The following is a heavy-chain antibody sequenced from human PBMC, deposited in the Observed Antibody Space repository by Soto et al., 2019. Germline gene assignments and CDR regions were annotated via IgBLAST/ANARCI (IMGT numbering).Heavy chain of an antibody. CDR3: ARDSKLYGDYTY. CDR1: GGSISSYY. J-gene: IGHJ4*02. D-gene: IGHD4-17*01. V-gene: IGHV4-59*01. CDR2: IYYSGST. Sequence: SETLSLTCTVSGGSISSYYWSWIRQPPGKGLEWIGYIYYSGSTNYSPSLKSRVTISVDTSKNQFSLKLSSVTAADTAVYYCARDSKLYGDYTYWGQGTLVTVSS.